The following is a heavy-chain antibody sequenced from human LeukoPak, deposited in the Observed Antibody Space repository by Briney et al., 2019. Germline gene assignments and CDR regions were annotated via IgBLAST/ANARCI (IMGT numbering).Heavy chain of an antibody. CDR2: IKQDGSEK. V-gene: IGHV3-7*03. J-gene: IGHJ4*02. CDR1: GFIFSSYW. Sequence: PGGSLRVSCAASGFIFSSYWMSWVRQAPGKGLEWVANIKQDGSEKYYVDSVKGRFTISRDNSNITLYLEMHSLRAEDTAVYYCAKANPGAWYSFFDFWGLGTLVTVAS. D-gene: IGHD2-21*02. CDR3: AKANPGAWYSFFDF.